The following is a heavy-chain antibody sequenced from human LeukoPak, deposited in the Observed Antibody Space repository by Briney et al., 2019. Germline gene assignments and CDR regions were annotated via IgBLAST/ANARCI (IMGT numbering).Heavy chain of an antibody. CDR1: GFTFSSYA. CDR2: ISSSGGNT. V-gene: IGHV3-23*01. D-gene: IGHD1-26*01. J-gene: IGHJ5*02. CDR3: ANNHGGGSNSPLNWFDP. Sequence: PGGSLRLSCAASGFTFSSYAMSWVRQAPGKGLEWVSTISSSGGNTYYADSVRGRFTISRDNSKNTLYLQMNRLRAEDAALDYSANNHGGGSNSPLNWFDPWGQGTLVTVSS.